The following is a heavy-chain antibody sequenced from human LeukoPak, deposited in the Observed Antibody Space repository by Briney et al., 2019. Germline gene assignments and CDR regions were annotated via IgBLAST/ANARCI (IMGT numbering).Heavy chain of an antibody. V-gene: IGHV3-11*04. CDR2: ISSSGSTI. CDR3: ASGPFSYYYDSSGYFADY. D-gene: IGHD3-22*01. CDR1: GFTFSDYY. J-gene: IGHJ4*02. Sequence: GGSLRLSCAASGFTFSDYYMSWIRQAPGKGLEWVSYISSSGSTIYYADSVKGRFTISRDNAKNSLYLQMNSLRAEDTAVYYCASGPFSYYYDSSGYFADYWGQGTLVTVSS.